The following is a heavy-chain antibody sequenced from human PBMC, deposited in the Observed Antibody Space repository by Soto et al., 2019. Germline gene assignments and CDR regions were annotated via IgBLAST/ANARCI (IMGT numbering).Heavy chain of an antibody. CDR2: ISGSGGST. Sequence: PGGSLRLSCAASEFTFSSYAMSWVRQAPGKGLEWVSAISGSGGSTYYADSVKGRFTISRDNSKNTLYLQMNSLRAEDTAVYYCAKDSREHHYYYGMDVWGQGTTVTVSS. D-gene: IGHD1-26*01. CDR3: AKDSREHHYYYGMDV. V-gene: IGHV3-23*01. J-gene: IGHJ6*02. CDR1: EFTFSSYA.